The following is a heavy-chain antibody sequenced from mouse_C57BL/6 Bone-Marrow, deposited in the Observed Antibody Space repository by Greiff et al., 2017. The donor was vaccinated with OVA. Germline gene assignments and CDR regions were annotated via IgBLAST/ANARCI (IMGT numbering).Heavy chain of an antibody. Sequence: QVQLQQPGAELVKPGASVKLSCKASGYTFTSYWMQWVKQRPGQGLEWIGEIDPSDSYTNYNQKFKGEATLTVDTSSSTAYMQLSSLTSEDSAVDYCASAVFAYWGQGTLVTVSA. CDR1: GYTFTSYW. CDR2: IDPSDSYT. J-gene: IGHJ3*01. V-gene: IGHV1-50*01. CDR3: ASAVFAY.